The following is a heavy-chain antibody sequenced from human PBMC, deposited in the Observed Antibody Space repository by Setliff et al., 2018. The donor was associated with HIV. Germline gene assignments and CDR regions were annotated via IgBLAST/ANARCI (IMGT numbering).Heavy chain of an antibody. Sequence: ASVKVSCKASGYNFGSYFMHWVRQAPVKGLEWMGRIDPEDGETIYGAKFQGRVTMTADTSAATAYMVLSSLRSEDTALYYCGTVRIAVPDDFDFWGQGTLVTVSS. J-gene: IGHJ4*02. CDR3: GTVRIAVPDDFDF. CDR1: GYNFGSYF. CDR2: IDPEDGET. D-gene: IGHD6-19*01. V-gene: IGHV1-69-2*01.